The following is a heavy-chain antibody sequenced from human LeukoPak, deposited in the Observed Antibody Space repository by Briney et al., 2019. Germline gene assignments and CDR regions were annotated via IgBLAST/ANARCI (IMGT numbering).Heavy chain of an antibody. CDR2: INHSGST. J-gene: IGHJ4*02. D-gene: IGHD5-18*01. CDR1: GGSFSGYY. V-gene: IGHV4-34*01. Sequence: TSQTLSLTCAVSGGSFSGYYWSWNRQPPGKGQDWIGEINHSGSTNYNPSLKSRVTISVDTSKNQFSLKLSSVTGAYMALYYFARGGSMVTDYLGQGTLVTVSS. CDR3: ARGGSMVTDY.